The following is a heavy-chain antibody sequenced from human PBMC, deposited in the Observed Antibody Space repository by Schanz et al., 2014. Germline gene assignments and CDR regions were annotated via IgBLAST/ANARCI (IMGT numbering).Heavy chain of an antibody. CDR1: GFTFSSYG. CDR2: IWYDENNK. D-gene: IGHD3-22*01. V-gene: IGHV3-33*06. J-gene: IGHJ4*02. CDR3: AKDPSHGDYDYYFDY. Sequence: VQLVESGGGLVQPGGSLRLSCVASGFTFSSYGMHWVRQASGKGLEWVAVIWYDENNKYYADSVKGRFTMSRDNSKNTLYLQMNSLRAEDTAVYYCAKDPSHGDYDYYFDYWGQGTLVTVSS.